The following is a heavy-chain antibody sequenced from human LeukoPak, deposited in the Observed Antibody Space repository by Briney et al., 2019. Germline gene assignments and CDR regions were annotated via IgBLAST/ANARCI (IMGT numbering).Heavy chain of an antibody. CDR1: GASISTSSYY. CDR3: ARGDYYDSSGFDY. J-gene: IGHJ4*02. CDR2: IYYSGST. V-gene: IGHV4-39*07. D-gene: IGHD3-22*01. Sequence: SETLSLTCTVSGASISTSSYYWGWIRQPPGKGLEWIGSIYYSGSTYYNPSLKSRVAISVDTSKNQFSLKLSSVTAADTAVYYCARGDYYDSSGFDYWGQGTLVTVSS.